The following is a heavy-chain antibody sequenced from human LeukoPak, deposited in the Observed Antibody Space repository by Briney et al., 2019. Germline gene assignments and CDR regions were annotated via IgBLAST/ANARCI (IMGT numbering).Heavy chain of an antibody. CDR3: ARDGFGTGSN. CDR2: IKLDGSEK. CDR1: GFTFGKYW. V-gene: IGHV3-7*03. J-gene: IGHJ4*02. Sequence: GGSLRLSCVASGFTFGKYWMSWVRQAPGKGLEWVANIKLDGSEKNYVDSVKGRFIISRDNAKNSLYLQMNTLRADDTAVYYCARDGFGTGSNWGQGTLVTVSS. D-gene: IGHD3-16*01.